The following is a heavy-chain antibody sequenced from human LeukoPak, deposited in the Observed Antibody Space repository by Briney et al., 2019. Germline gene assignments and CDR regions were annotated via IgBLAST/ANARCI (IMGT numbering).Heavy chain of an antibody. J-gene: IGHJ4*02. V-gene: IGHV3-64*01. CDR1: GFTFSSYA. D-gene: IGHD5-24*01. CDR2: ISSNGGST. Sequence: GGSLRLSCAASGFTFSSYAMHWVRQAPGKGLEYVSAISSNGGSTYYANSVKGRFTISRDNSKNTLYLEMHSLRADDTAVYYCAKDSEMATAILFILDYWGQGTLVTVSS. CDR3: AKDSEMATAILFILDY.